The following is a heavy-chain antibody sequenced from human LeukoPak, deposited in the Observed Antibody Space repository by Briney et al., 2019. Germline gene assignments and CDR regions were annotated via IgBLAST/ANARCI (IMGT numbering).Heavy chain of an antibody. CDR2: ISAYNGNT. D-gene: IGHD4-17*01. Sequence: GASVKVSCKASGYTFTSYGISWVRQAPGQGLEWMGWISAYNGNTNYAQKLQGRVTMTTDTSTSTAYMELRSLRSDDTAVYYCARVEDYGDYGEFFDYWGQGTLVTVSS. V-gene: IGHV1-18*01. J-gene: IGHJ4*02. CDR1: GYTFTSYG. CDR3: ARVEDYGDYGEFFDY.